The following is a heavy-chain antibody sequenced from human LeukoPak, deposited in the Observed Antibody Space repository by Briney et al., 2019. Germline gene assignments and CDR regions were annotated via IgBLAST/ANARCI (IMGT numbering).Heavy chain of an antibody. CDR1: GGSISSYY. CDR3: ARDSRRELLHAFDI. D-gene: IGHD1-26*01. CDR2: IYYSGTT. J-gene: IGHJ3*02. V-gene: IGHV4-59*01. Sequence: SETLSLTCTVSGGSISSYYWSWIRQPPGKGLQWIGYIYYSGTTNYNPSLKSRVTISVDTSKNQFSLKLSSVTAADTAVYYCARDSRRELLHAFDIWGQGTMVTVSS.